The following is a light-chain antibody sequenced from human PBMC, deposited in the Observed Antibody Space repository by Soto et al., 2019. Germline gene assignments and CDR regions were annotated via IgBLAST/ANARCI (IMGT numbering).Light chain of an antibody. J-gene: IGKJ1*01. CDR3: QHYNSYSEA. Sequence: DIQMTQSPSTLSGSVGDRVTITCRASQTISSWLAWYQQKPVKAPKLLIYKASTLKSGVPSRFSGSGSGTEFTLTISSLQPDDFATYYCQHYNSYSEALGQGTKVDI. CDR2: KAS. V-gene: IGKV1-5*03. CDR1: QTISSW.